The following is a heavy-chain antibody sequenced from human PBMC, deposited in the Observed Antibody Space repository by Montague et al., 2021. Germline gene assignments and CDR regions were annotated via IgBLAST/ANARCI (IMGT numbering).Heavy chain of an antibody. D-gene: IGHD6-13*01. Sequence: PPLVKPTQTLTLTCTFSGFSISTSRVGVGWIRQPPGKALEWLALIYWDDEKRYSPSLKRRLTITKDTSKNQVVLTMTNIDPVDTGTYYCAHRVVWAAGQNGFDAWGQGTLVTVSS. J-gene: IGHJ5*02. V-gene: IGHV2-5*02. CDR1: GFSISTSRVG. CDR2: IYWDDEK. CDR3: AHRVVWAAGQNGFDA.